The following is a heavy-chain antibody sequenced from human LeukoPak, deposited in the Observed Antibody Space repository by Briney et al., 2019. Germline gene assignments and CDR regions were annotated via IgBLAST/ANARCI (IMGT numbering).Heavy chain of an antibody. CDR3: ARAESGGVGATLYYYYGMDV. J-gene: IGHJ6*02. D-gene: IGHD1-26*01. CDR2: IYYSGST. CDR1: GGSISSYY. Sequence: KPSETLSLTCTVSGGSISSYYWSWIRQPPGKGLEWIGYIYYSGSTNYNPFLKSRVTISVDTSKNQFSLKLSSVTAADTAVYYCARAESGGVGATLYYYYGMDVWGQGTTVTVSS. V-gene: IGHV4-59*01.